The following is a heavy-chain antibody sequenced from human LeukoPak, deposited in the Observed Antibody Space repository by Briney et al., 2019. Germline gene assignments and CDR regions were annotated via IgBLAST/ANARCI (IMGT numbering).Heavy chain of an antibody. CDR2: IYHSGST. D-gene: IGHD3-9*01. CDR3: ARARYLNWFDP. V-gene: IGHV4-30-2*01. J-gene: IGHJ5*02. CDR1: GGSISSGGYY. Sequence: SETLSLTCTVSGGSISSGGYYWSWIRQPPGKGLEWIGYIYHSGSTYYNPSPKSRVTISVDRSKNQFSLKLSSVTAADTAVYYCARARYLNWFDPWGQGTLVTVSS.